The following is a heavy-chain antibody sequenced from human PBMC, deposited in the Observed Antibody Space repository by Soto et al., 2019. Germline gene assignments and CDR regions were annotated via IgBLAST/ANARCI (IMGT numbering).Heavy chain of an antibody. Sequence: QVQLQESGPGLVKPSGTLSLTCAVSGGSFTSNNWWTWVRQPPGQGLEWIGEIYRTGSTNYNPSPQSRGNLTTGQAGNQFLLKVTSLTAADTAVYYCASRDPGTSVDYWGQGTLVTVSS. CDR1: GGSFTSNNW. J-gene: IGHJ4*02. CDR2: IYRTGST. CDR3: ASRDPGTSVDY. V-gene: IGHV4-4*02. D-gene: IGHD1-7*01.